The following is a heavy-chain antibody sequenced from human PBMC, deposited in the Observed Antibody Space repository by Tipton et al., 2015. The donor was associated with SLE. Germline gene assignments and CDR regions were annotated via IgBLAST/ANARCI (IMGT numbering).Heavy chain of an antibody. CDR2: IYYTGST. D-gene: IGHD3-22*01. J-gene: IGHJ5*02. CDR1: GDSISSHY. V-gene: IGHV4-59*08. CDR3: ARQGTSGYFFQVSFDP. Sequence: TLSLTRTVSGDSISSHYWSWIRQPPGKGLEWVGYIYYTGSTNSNPSLKSRLTISVDTPRNQFSLKLTSVPAADTAVYYCARQGTSGYFFQVSFDPWGQGTLVTVSS.